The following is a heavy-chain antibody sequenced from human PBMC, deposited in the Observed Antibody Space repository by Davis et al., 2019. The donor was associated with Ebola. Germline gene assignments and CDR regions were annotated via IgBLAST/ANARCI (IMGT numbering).Heavy chain of an antibody. CDR3: AREGTRWLPDGSWFDP. D-gene: IGHD5-24*01. CDR2: ISSSGSTI. Sequence: PGGSLRLSCAASGFTFSDYYMSWIRQAPGKGLEWVSYISSSGSTIYYADSVKGRFTISRDNAKNSLYLQMSSLRAEDTAMYYCAREGTRWLPDGSWFDPWGQGTLVTVSS. V-gene: IGHV3-11*01. J-gene: IGHJ5*02. CDR1: GFTFSDYY.